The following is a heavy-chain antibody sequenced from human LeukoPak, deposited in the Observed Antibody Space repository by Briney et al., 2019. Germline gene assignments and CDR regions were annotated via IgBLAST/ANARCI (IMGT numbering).Heavy chain of an antibody. D-gene: IGHD3-10*01. J-gene: IGHJ3*01. V-gene: IGHV3-66*01. CDR2: IYSGGTT. CDR1: GFKVNDKY. Sequence: PGGSLRLSCAASGFKVNDKYMSWVRQAPGKGLEWVSVIYSGGTTYYADSVEGRFTMSRDNSKNTVYLQMNGLRVEDTAVYYCAREYYYNSGAWGQGTMVTVSS. CDR3: AREYYYNSGA.